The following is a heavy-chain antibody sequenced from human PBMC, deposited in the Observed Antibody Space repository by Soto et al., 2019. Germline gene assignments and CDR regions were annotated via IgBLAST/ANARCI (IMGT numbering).Heavy chain of an antibody. V-gene: IGHV4-34*01. CDR1: GGSFSGYY. Sequence: QVQLHQWGAGLLKPSETLSLTCAVSGGSFSGYYWSWIRQSPGKGLEWIGEINHSGRTKHNPSLQSPVTLTXXTXKXHSSQMFNSVPAADPAVYYCARANLLTGCYVVYFDVWGRGILVTVSS. J-gene: IGHJ2*01. CDR2: INHSGRT. CDR3: ARANLLTGCYVVYFDV. D-gene: IGHD3-9*01.